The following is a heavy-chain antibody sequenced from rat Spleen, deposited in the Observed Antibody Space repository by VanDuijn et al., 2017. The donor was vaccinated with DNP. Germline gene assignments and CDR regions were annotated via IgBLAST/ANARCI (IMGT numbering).Heavy chain of an antibody. CDR2: ISTGGGDT. D-gene: IGHD1-4*01. CDR1: GFTFSNYY. CDR3: SRDDGYNRPFAY. J-gene: IGHJ3*01. Sequence: EVQLVESGGGLVQPGRSMKLSCAASGFTFSNYYMAWVRQAPTKGLEWVASISTGGGDTYYRDSVKGRFTISRDNAGDTLYLQMNSLKSEDTATYFCSRDDGYNRPFAYWGQGTLVTVSS. V-gene: IGHV5-25*01.